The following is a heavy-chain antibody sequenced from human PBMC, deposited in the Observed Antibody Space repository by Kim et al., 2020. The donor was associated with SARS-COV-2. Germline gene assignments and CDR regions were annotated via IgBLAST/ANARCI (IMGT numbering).Heavy chain of an antibody. CDR3: ATSPPYYDSSGYFNWFDP. CDR1: GYTLTELS. CDR2: FDPEDGET. Sequence: ASVKVSCKVSGYTLTELSMHWVRQAPGKGLEWMGGFDPEDGETIYAQKFQGRVTMTEDTSTDTAYMELSSLRSEDMAVYYCATSPPYYDSSGYFNWFDPWGQGTLVTVSS. J-gene: IGHJ5*02. V-gene: IGHV1-24*01. D-gene: IGHD3-22*01.